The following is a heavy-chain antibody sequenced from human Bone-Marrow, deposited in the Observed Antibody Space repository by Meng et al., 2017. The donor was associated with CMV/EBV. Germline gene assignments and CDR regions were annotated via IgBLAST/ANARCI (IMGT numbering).Heavy chain of an antibody. D-gene: IGHD5-12*01. Sequence: ASVKVSCKASGYTFSTYGISWVRQASGQGLEWMGWISAYNGHTEYVQKFQGRVTMTTDTSTSTAYMELRSLRSDDTAVYYCAREDSGYDLDYCGQGTLVSVSS. J-gene: IGHJ4*02. V-gene: IGHV1-18*01. CDR3: AREDSGYDLDY. CDR2: ISAYNGHT. CDR1: GYTFSTYG.